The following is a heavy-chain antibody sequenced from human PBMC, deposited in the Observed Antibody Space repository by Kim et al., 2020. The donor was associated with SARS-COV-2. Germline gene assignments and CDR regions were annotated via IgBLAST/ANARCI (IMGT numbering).Heavy chain of an antibody. Sequence: GGSLRLSCTVSGFNFNSYSMNWVRQAPGKGLEWVSYISSSSSTVYYAGSVRGRFTISRDNAKNSLFLQMNSLRDDDTAVYYCARCPLSMTMDRGMITTTLFDSKNMDAWGQGTTVTVSS. CDR1: GFNFNSYS. D-gene: IGHD3-16*01. J-gene: IGHJ6*02. V-gene: IGHV3-48*02. CDR2: ISSSSSTV. CDR3: ARCPLSMTMDRGMITTTLFDSKNMDA.